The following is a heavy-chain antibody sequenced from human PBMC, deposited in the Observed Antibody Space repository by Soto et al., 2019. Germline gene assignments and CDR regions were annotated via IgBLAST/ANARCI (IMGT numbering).Heavy chain of an antibody. CDR3: ASYGRSDYYDSSGYYYPYCFDY. J-gene: IGHJ4*02. CDR2: IYSGGST. D-gene: IGHD3-22*01. V-gene: IGHV3-53*01. Sequence: QSGGSLRLSCAASGFTVSSNYMTWVRQAPGKGLEWVSVIYSGGSTYYADSVKGRFTISSDNSTNTLYLQMNSLRAEDTAVYYCASYGRSDYYDSSGYYYPYCFDYWGQGTLVTVSS. CDR1: GFTVSSNY.